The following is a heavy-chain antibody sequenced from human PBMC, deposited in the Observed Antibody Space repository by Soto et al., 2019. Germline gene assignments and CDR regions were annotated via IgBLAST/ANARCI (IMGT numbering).Heavy chain of an antibody. Sequence: ASVKVSCKASGYTFTGYYMHWVRQAPGQGLEWMGWINPNSGGTNYAQKFQGWVTMTRDTSISTAYMELSRLRSDDTAVYYCARDXGAEVAAAGHYYYGMDVWGQGTTVTVSS. CDR3: ARDXGAEVAAAGHYYYGMDV. CDR2: INPNSGGT. V-gene: IGHV1-2*04. D-gene: IGHD6-13*01. J-gene: IGHJ6*02. CDR1: GYTFTGYY.